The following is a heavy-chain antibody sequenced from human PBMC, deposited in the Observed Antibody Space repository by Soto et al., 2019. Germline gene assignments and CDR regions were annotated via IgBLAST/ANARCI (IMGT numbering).Heavy chain of an antibody. CDR3: ARGDCSNGVCYVNYYYGMDV. V-gene: IGHV1-18*01. CDR1: GYIFTNYG. CDR2: ISPYNGNT. Sequence: AASVKVSCKASGYIFTNYGVGWVRQAPGQGLEWMGWISPYNGNTNYAQNVQGRVTLTTDTSTSTAFMELRSLRSDDTAVYYCARGDCSNGVCYVNYYYGMDVWGQGTTVTVSS. J-gene: IGHJ6*02. D-gene: IGHD2-8*01.